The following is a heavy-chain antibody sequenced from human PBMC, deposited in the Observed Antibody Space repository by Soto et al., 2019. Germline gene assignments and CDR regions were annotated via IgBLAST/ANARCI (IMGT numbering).Heavy chain of an antibody. V-gene: IGHV1-46*01. D-gene: IGHD3-3*01. Sequence: ASVKVSCKASGYTFTSYYMHWVRQAPGQGLEWMGIINPSGGRTSYAQKFQGRVTMTRDTSTSTVYMELSSLRSEDTAVYYCARVLNQKYYDFCSGYYTGSAPGYYYGMDVWGQGTTVTVSS. CDR2: INPSGGRT. CDR1: GYTFTSYY. J-gene: IGHJ6*02. CDR3: ARVLNQKYYDFCSGYYTGSAPGYYYGMDV.